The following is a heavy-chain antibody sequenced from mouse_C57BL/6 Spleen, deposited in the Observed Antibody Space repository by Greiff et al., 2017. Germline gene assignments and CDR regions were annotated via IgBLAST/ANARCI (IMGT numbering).Heavy chain of an antibody. V-gene: IGHV1-52*01. D-gene: IGHD1-1*02. CDR3: ARFGNYAMYY. CDR1: GYTFTSYW. Sequence: QVQLQQPGAELVRPGSSVKLSCKASGYTFTSYWMHWVKQRPIQGLEWIGNIDPSDSETHYNQKFKDKATLTVDKSSSTAYMQLSSLTSEDSAVYYCARFGNYAMYYWGQGTSVTVSS. J-gene: IGHJ4*01. CDR2: IDPSDSET.